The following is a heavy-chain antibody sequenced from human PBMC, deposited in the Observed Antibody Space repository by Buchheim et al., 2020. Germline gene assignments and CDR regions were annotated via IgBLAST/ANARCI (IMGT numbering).Heavy chain of an antibody. D-gene: IGHD3-9*01. CDR2: IYSGGST. V-gene: IGHV3-66*02. Sequence: EVQLVESGGGLVQPGGSLRLSCAASGFTVSSNYMSWVRQAPGKGLEWVSVIYSGGSTYYADSVKGRFTISRDNSKNTLYLQMNSLRAEDTAVYYCARDWSHYDILTGLYPAADYWGQGTL. CDR1: GFTVSSNY. J-gene: IGHJ4*02. CDR3: ARDWSHYDILTGLYPAADY.